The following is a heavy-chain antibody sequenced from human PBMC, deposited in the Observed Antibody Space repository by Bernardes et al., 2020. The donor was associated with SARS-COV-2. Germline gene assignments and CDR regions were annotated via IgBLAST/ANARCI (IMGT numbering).Heavy chain of an antibody. CDR3: ARTYYYGMDV. Sequence: SLRLSCAASGFTFSSYAMSWIRQAPGKGLEWVSIIYSGGQTYYADSVKGRFIISRDNSENTLYLQMNSLRAEDTALYYCARTYYYGMDVWGQGTTVTVSS. D-gene: IGHD1-7*01. CDR1: GFTFSSYA. J-gene: IGHJ6*02. V-gene: IGHV3-23*01. CDR2: IYSGGQT.